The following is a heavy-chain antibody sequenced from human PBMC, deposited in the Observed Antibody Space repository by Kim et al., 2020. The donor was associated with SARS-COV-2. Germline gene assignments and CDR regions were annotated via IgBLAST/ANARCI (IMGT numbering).Heavy chain of an antibody. D-gene: IGHD3-22*01. CDR2: MSYDGRNK. Sequence: GGSLRLSCAASGFTFSSYGMHWVRQAPGKGLEWVAIMSYDGRNKYYADSVKGRFTISRDNSKNTLNLQMNSLRAEDTAVYYCARDRDYYDSSGLDAFDI. CDR1: GFTFSSYG. CDR3: ARDRDYYDSSGLDAFDI. J-gene: IGHJ3*02. V-gene: IGHV3-33*05.